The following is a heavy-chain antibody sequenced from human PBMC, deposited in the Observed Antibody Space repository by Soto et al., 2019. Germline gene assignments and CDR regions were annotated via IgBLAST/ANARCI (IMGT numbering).Heavy chain of an antibody. CDR1: GGSMTNNY. V-gene: IGHV4-59*01. Sequence: SETLSLTCTVSGGSMTNNYWSWIRQPPGKRLESIGYIYFSGSTNYNPSLKSRVTIEVDTSKNQFSLKLNSVTAADTAVYYCARGGWYNDYWGQGALVTVSS. CDR3: ARGGWYNDY. CDR2: IYFSGST. D-gene: IGHD6-19*01. J-gene: IGHJ4*02.